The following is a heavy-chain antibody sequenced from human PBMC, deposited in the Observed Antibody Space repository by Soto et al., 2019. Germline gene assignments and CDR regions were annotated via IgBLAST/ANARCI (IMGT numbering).Heavy chain of an antibody. Sequence: QVQLVQSGAEVKKPGSSVKVSCKASGGTFSSYAISWVRQAPGQGLEWMGGIIPIFGTANYAQKFQGRVTITADESTSTAYMELSSLRSEDTAVYYCARAYCSGGSCYSDRLYYFDYWGQGTLVTVSS. CDR3: ARAYCSGGSCYSDRLYYFDY. V-gene: IGHV1-69*01. D-gene: IGHD2-15*01. CDR2: IIPIFGTA. CDR1: GGTFSSYA. J-gene: IGHJ4*02.